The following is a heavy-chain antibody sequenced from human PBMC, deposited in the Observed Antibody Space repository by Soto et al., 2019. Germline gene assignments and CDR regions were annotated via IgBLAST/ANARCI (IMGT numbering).Heavy chain of an antibody. CDR3: ARSAKRTYYDFWSGYYSGPSYGMDV. Sequence: SVKVSVKASGYTFTSYRISWVRQAPGQGLEWMGSTSAYNGNTNYAQKLQGRVTMTTDTSTSTAYMELRSLRSDDTAVYYCARSAKRTYYDFWSGYYSGPSYGMDVWGQGTTVTVS. D-gene: IGHD3-3*01. V-gene: IGHV1-18*04. J-gene: IGHJ6*02. CDR2: TSAYNGNT. CDR1: GYTFTSYR.